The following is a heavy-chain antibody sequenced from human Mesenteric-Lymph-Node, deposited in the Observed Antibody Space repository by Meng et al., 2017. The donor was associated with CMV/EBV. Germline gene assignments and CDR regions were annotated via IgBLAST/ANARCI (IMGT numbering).Heavy chain of an antibody. D-gene: IGHD2-2*01. Sequence: ASVKVSCKASGYTFNTYDISWVRQAPGQGLEWMECIIGYNGNRNDAQKFQGRVTMTTDTSTSTVYMDLRSLRSDDTAVYYCARRVQGYQLLSPAWVDFQHWGQGTLVTVSS. V-gene: IGHV1-18*01. J-gene: IGHJ1*01. CDR2: IIGYNGNR. CDR1: GYTFNTYD. CDR3: ARRVQGYQLLSPAWVDFQH.